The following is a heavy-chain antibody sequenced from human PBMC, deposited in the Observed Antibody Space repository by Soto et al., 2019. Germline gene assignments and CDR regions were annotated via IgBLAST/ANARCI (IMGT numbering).Heavy chain of an antibody. D-gene: IGHD2-2*01. V-gene: IGHV4-34*01. CDR1: GGSFSGYY. CDR2: ISHSGST. CDR3: ARTYCRTSNCYRIQTEY. Sequence: SETLSLTCDVYGGSFSGYYWSWIRQRPGKGLEWIGEISHSGSTNYSPSLKSRATISLDMAKNQFSLKVSSVTAADTAVYYCARTYCRTSNCYRIQTEYWGQGTTLTLSS. J-gene: IGHJ4*02.